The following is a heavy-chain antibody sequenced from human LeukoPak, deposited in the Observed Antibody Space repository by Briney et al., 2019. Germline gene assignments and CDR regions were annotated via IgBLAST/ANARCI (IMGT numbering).Heavy chain of an antibody. D-gene: IGHD2-2*01. CDR3: AKDSWGYCSSASCFPWDN. CDR1: GFTFSNYA. CDR2: ISGSGGST. V-gene: IGHV3-23*01. Sequence: PGGSLRLSCAASGFTFSNYAMSWVRQAPGKGLGWVSAISGSGGSTYYADSVKGRFTISRDNSKNTLYLQMNSLRAEDTAVYYCAKDSWGYCSSASCFPWDNWGQGTLVTVSS. J-gene: IGHJ4*02.